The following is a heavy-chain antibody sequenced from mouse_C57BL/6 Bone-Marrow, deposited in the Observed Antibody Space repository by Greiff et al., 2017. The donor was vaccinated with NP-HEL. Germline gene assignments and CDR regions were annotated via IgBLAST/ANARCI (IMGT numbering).Heavy chain of an antibody. V-gene: IGHV1-50*01. J-gene: IGHJ2*01. CDR3: AREDDSSGDLYYFDY. CDR1: GYNFTSYW. CDR2: IDPYDSYT. D-gene: IGHD3-2*02. Sequence: VQLQQPGAELVKPRASVKLSCKASGYNFTSYWMQWVKQRPGQGLEWIGEIDPYDSYTNYNQKFKGKATLTADTSSSTAYLQLSSLTSEDSAIYYCAREDDSSGDLYYFDYWGQGTTLTVSA.